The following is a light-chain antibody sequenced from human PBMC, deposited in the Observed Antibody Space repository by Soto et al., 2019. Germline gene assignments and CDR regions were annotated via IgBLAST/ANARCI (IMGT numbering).Light chain of an antibody. CDR1: QSVSSY. J-gene: IGKJ5*01. Sequence: EIVLTQSPATLSLSPGERATLSCRASQSVSSYLAWYQQKPGQAPRLLIYDASNRATGIPARFSGSGSGTDFTLTISSLDPEDFAVYYCQQRSNWPITFGQGTQLEIK. CDR3: QQRSNWPIT. V-gene: IGKV3-11*01. CDR2: DAS.